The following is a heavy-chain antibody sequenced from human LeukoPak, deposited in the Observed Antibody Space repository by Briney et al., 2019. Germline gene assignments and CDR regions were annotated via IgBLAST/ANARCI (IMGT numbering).Heavy chain of an antibody. CDR2: ISSSGSTI. CDR3: ARDDSYGLDY. D-gene: IGHD5-18*01. Sequence: GGSLRLSCAASGFTFSNYEMNWVRQAPGKGLEWVSYISSSGSTIYYADSAKGRFTISRDNAKNSLYLQMNSLRAEDTAVYYCARDDSYGLDYWGQGTRVTVSS. CDR1: GFTFSNYE. J-gene: IGHJ4*02. V-gene: IGHV3-48*03.